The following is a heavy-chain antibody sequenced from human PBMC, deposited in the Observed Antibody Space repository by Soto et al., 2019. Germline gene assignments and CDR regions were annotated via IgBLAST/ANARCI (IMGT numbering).Heavy chain of an antibody. V-gene: IGHV1-2*02. J-gene: IGHJ6*02. CDR1: GYTFTGYY. Sequence: ASVKFSCKASGYTFTGYYMHWVRQAPGQWLEWMGWINPNSGGTNYAQKFQGRVTMTRDTSISTAYMELSRLRSDDTAVYYCARDHDYVWGSYYYGMDVWGQGTTVTVSS. D-gene: IGHD3-16*01. CDR3: ARDHDYVWGSYYYGMDV. CDR2: INPNSGGT.